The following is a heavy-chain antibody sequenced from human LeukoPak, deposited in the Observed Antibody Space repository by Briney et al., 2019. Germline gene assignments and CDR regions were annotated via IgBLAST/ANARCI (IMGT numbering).Heavy chain of an antibody. CDR3: ARDNDSRDPPHFDY. D-gene: IGHD3-16*01. CDR1: GYSLPRHY. J-gene: IGHJ4*02. V-gene: IGHV1-46*01. Sequence: GASVKVSCKTSGYSLPRHYIHWVRQAPGQGLEWMGIINPSGGSTSYAQKFQGRVTMTRDMSTSTVYMELSSLRSEDTAVYYCARDNDSRDPPHFDYWGQGTLVTVSS. CDR2: INPSGGST.